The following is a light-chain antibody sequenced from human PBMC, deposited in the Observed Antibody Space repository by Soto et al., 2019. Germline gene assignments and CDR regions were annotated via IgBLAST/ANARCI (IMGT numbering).Light chain of an antibody. J-gene: IGKJ5*01. CDR1: QSVSKY. Sequence: EIVLTQSPATLSLSPGERATLSCRASQSVSKYLAWYQQKPGQAPRLLIYDASNRATGIPARFSGSGSGTDFTLIISSLEPEDFAVYYCKQRSNWPPLTFGEGTRLEIK. CDR3: KQRSNWPPLT. CDR2: DAS. V-gene: IGKV3-11*01.